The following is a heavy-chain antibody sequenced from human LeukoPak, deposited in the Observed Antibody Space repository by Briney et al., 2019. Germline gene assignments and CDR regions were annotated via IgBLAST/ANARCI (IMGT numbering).Heavy chain of an antibody. CDR3: ARRTAMVGYFDY. D-gene: IGHD5-18*01. CDR2: IIPIFCTA. Sequence: ASVKVSCKASGGTFSSYAISWVRQAPGQGLEWMGGIIPIFCTANYAQKFQGRVTITADESTSTAYMELSSLRSEDTAVYYCARRTAMVGYFDYWGQGTLVTVSS. CDR1: GGTFSSYA. V-gene: IGHV1-69*13. J-gene: IGHJ4*02.